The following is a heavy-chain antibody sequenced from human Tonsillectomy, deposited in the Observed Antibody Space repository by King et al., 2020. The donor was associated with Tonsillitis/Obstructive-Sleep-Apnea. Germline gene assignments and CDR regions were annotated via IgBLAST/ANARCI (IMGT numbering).Heavy chain of an antibody. Sequence: QLVQSGGGVVQPGRSLRLSCAASGFTFSSYGMHWVRQAPGKELEWVAVISYDGSNKYYADAVKGRFTISRDNSKNTLYLQMNSLRAEDTAVYYCAKENSGSYYEGSDYWGQGTLVTVSS. J-gene: IGHJ4*02. CDR2: ISYDGSNK. V-gene: IGHV3-30*18. CDR1: GFTFSSYG. D-gene: IGHD1-26*01. CDR3: AKENSGSYYEGSDY.